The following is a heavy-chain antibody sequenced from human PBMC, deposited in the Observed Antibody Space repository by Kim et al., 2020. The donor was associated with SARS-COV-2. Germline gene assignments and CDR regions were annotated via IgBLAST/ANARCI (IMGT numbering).Heavy chain of an antibody. CDR3: GRPQATGTVDY. V-gene: IGHV3-7*03. D-gene: IGHD6-13*01. Sequence: YYVDSVKVRFNIPRDNDKTSLYLQVNSLRAEDTAVYYCGRPQATGTVDYWGQGTLVTVSS. J-gene: IGHJ4*02.